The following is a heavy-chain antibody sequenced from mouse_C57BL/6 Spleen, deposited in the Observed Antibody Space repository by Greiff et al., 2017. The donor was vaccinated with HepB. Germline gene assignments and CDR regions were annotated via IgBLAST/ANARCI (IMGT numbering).Heavy chain of an antibody. V-gene: IGHV1-54*01. CDR2: INPGSGGT. CDR3: ARGWGDY. D-gene: IGHD1-1*02. Sequence: QVQLQQSGAELVRPGTSVKVSCKASGYSFTNYLIEWVKQRPGQGLEWIGVINPGSGGTNYNEKFKGKATLTADKSSSTAYMQLSSLTSEDSAVYFCARGWGDYWGQGTTLTVSS. CDR1: GYSFTNYL. J-gene: IGHJ2*01.